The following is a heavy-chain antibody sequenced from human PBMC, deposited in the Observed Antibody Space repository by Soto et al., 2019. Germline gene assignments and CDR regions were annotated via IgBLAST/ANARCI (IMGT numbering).Heavy chain of an antibody. V-gene: IGHV4-34*01. CDR3: ARGRGYCSSTSCYGEIEYXYYYMDV. D-gene: IGHD2-2*01. Sequence: SETLSLTCAVYGGSFSGYYWSWIRQPPGKGLEWIGEINHSGSTNYNPSLKSRVTISVDTSKNQFSLKLSSVTAADTAVYYCARGRGYCSSTSCYGEIEYXYYYMDVWGKGTTVTVSS. CDR1: GGSFSGYY. CDR2: INHSGST. J-gene: IGHJ6*03.